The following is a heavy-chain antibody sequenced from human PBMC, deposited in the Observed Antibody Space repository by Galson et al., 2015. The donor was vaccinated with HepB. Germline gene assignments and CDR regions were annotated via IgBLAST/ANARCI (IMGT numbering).Heavy chain of an antibody. CDR3: ARAEAVAGLPDDY. V-gene: IGHV1-2*04. D-gene: IGHD6-19*01. CDR2: INPNSGGT. Sequence: SVKVSCKASGYTFTGYYMHWVRQAPGQGLEWMGWINPNSGGTNYAQKFQGWVTMTRDTSISTAYMELSRLRSDDTAVYYCARAEAVAGLPDDYWGQGTLVTVSS. J-gene: IGHJ4*02. CDR1: GYTFTGYY.